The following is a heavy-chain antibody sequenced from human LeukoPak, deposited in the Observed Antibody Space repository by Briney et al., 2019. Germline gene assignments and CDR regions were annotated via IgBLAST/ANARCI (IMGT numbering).Heavy chain of an antibody. CDR1: GFTFSSYW. V-gene: IGHV3-7*03. CDR3: ARSGGWEGDYFDY. CDR2: IKQDGSEK. J-gene: IGHJ4*02. D-gene: IGHD6-19*01. Sequence: GGSLRLSCAASGFTFSSYWMSWVRQAPGKGLEWVANIKQDGSEKYYVDSVKGRFTISRDNAENSLHLQMNSLRAEDTAVYYCARSGGWEGDYFDYWGQGTLVTVSS.